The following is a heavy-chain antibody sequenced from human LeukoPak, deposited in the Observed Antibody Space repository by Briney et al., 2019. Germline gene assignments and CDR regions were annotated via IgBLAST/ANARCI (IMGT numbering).Heavy chain of an antibody. CDR1: GGSISGYF. V-gene: IGHV4-59*01. CDR2: VYYSGST. D-gene: IGHD3-16*01. CDR3: ARVLDLSKRGLDAFDI. Sequence: SETLSLTCTVSGGSISGYFWSWIRQPPGKGLEWIGYVYYSGSTNYNPSLKSRVTISVDTSKKQFSLKLSSATAADTAVYYCARVLDLSKRGLDAFDIWGQGTMVTVSS. J-gene: IGHJ3*02.